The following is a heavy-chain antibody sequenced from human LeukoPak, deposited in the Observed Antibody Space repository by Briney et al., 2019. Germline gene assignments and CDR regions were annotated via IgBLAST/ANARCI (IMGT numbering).Heavy chain of an antibody. Sequence: SETPSLTCTVSGGSISSSTYYWGWIRQPPGKGLEWIGSIYYSGSTYYNPSLKSRVTISVDTSKNQFSLKLSSVTAADTAVYYCARVLVPAASILYGMDVWGQGTTVTVSS. CDR3: ARVLVPAASILYGMDV. V-gene: IGHV4-39*07. CDR2: IYYSGST. CDR1: GGSISSSTYY. J-gene: IGHJ6*02. D-gene: IGHD2-2*01.